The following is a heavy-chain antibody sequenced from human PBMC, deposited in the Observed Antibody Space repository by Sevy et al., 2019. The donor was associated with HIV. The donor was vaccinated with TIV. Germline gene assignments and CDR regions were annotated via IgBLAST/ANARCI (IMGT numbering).Heavy chain of an antibody. V-gene: IGHV4-39*01. D-gene: IGHD2-2*02. CDR2: IYYSGST. CDR3: ARQDCSSISCYRFDP. CDR1: GGSISSSSYY. Sequence: SETLSLTCTVSGGSISSSSYYWGWIRQPPGKGLEWIGSIYYSGSTYYNPSLKSRVTISVDTSKNQFSLKLSSVTAADTAVYYCARQDCSSISCYRFDPWGQGTLVTVSS. J-gene: IGHJ5*02.